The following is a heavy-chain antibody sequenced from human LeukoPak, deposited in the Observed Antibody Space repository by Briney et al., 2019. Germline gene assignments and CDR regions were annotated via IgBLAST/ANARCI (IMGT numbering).Heavy chain of an antibody. CDR3: ARDRGVVAGTGGYFDC. Sequence: PSETLSLTCTVSGGSISSSSYYWGWIRQPPGKGLERIGSINYSGTTYYNSSLKSRVTISVDTSKNQFSLKLNSLTAADTAVYYCARDRGVVAGTGGYFDCWGQGALVTVSS. CDR1: GGSISSSSYY. CDR2: INYSGTT. D-gene: IGHD6-19*01. V-gene: IGHV4-39*07. J-gene: IGHJ4*02.